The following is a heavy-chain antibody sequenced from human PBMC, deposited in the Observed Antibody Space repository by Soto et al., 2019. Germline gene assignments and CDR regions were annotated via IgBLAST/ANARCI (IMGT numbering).Heavy chain of an antibody. CDR1: GFTVSSNY. CDR3: ARTEPLRYFDSSWFDP. Sequence: GGSLRLSCAASGFTVSSNYMSWVRQAPGKGLEWVSVIYSGGSTYYADSVKGRFTISRDNSKNTLYLQMNSLRAEDTAVYYCARTEPLRYFDSSWFDPWGQGTLVTVSS. CDR2: IYSGGST. V-gene: IGHV3-53*01. D-gene: IGHD3-9*01. J-gene: IGHJ5*02.